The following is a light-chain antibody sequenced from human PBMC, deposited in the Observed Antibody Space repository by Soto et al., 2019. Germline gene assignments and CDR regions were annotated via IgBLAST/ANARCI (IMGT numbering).Light chain of an antibody. CDR3: QQYGSAPLT. V-gene: IGKV3-20*01. CDR1: QNVNNNY. CDR2: GAS. J-gene: IGKJ4*01. Sequence: EIVLTQSPGTLSLSPGERATLSCRASQNVNNNYLAWYQQKPGQAPRLLIYGASRRATDIPDRFSGSGSGTDFSVTICRQEPEGSAVYSCQQYGSAPLTFGGGTKVEIK.